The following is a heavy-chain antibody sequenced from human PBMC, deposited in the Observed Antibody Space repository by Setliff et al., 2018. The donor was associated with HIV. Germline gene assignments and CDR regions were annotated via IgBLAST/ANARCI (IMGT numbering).Heavy chain of an antibody. J-gene: IGHJ3*01. V-gene: IGHV4-34*01. Sequence: SETLSLTCAVYGGSFNGYSWTWIRQPPGKGLEWIGGINHSGSTNYNPSLKSRVTISVGTSKSQFSLRLNSVTATDTALYYCARLKRYYYDSSGPYSFDVWGQGTMVTVSS. D-gene: IGHD3-22*01. CDR3: ARLKRYYYDSSGPYSFDV. CDR2: INHSGST. CDR1: GGSFNGYS.